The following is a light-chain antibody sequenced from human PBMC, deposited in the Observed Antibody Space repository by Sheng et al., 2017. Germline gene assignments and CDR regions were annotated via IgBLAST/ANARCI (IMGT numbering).Light chain of an antibody. Sequence: DIQMTQSPSTLSPSVGDRVTITCRASQSINKWLAWYQQKPGKAPKLLINKASYLESGVPSRFSGSGSGTEFTLTISRLQTDDFGTYYCQQYYSLVYTFGPGTKLEIK. CDR2: KAS. CDR3: QQYYSLVYT. J-gene: IGKJ2*01. CDR1: QSINKW. V-gene: IGKV1-5*03.